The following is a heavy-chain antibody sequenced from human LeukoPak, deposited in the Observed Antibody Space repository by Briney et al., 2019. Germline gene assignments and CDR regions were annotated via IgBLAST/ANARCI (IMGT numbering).Heavy chain of an antibody. Sequence: GGSLRLSCAASGFTFSSYAMSWVRQAPGKGLEWVSAISGSGGSTYYADSVKGRFTISRDNSKNTLYLQMNSLRAEDTAVYYCAKDPGPGTMIVVVIPEYWGQGTLVTVSS. CDR3: AKDPGPGTMIVVVIPEY. CDR2: ISGSGGST. V-gene: IGHV3-23*01. CDR1: GFTFSSYA. J-gene: IGHJ4*02. D-gene: IGHD3-22*01.